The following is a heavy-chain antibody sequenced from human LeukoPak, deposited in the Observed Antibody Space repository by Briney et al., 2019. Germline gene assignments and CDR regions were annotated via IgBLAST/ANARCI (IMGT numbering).Heavy chain of an antibody. V-gene: IGHV4-34*01. CDR3: ARGGVGATSDFDY. CDR1: GGSFSGYY. Sequence: SETLSLTCAVYGGSFSGYYWSWIRQPPGKGLEWIGEINHSGSTNYNPSPKSRVTISVDTSKNQFSLKLSSVTAADTAVYYCARGGVGATSDFDYWGQGTLVTVSS. D-gene: IGHD1-26*01. CDR2: INHSGST. J-gene: IGHJ4*02.